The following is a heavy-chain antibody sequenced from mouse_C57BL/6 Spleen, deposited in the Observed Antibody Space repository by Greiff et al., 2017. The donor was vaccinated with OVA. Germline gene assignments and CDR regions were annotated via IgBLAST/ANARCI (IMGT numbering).Heavy chain of an antibody. V-gene: IGHV1-4*01. D-gene: IGHD2-4*01. Sequence: VQLQQSGAELARPGASVKMSCKASGYTFTSYTMHWVKQRPGQGLEWIGYLNPSSGYTKYNQKFKDKATLTADKSSSTAYMQLSSLTSEDSAVYYCARPSYYDYDEGFDYWGQGTTLTVSS. CDR1: GYTFTSYT. J-gene: IGHJ2*01. CDR3: ARPSYYDYDEGFDY. CDR2: LNPSSGYT.